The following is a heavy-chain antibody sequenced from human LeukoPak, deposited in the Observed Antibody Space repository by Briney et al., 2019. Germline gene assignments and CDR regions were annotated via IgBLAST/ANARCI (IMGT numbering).Heavy chain of an antibody. CDR1: GFTFSSFA. CDR2: INHSGST. D-gene: IGHD3-10*01. CDR3: AMTTLLVWFGGGAFDI. V-gene: IGHV4-34*08. Sequence: PGGSLRLSCAASGFTFSSFAMSWVRQAPGKGLEWIGEINHSGSTNYNPSLESRVTISVDTSKNQFSLKLSSVTAADTAVYYCAMTTLLVWFGGGAFDIWGQGTMVTVSS. J-gene: IGHJ3*02.